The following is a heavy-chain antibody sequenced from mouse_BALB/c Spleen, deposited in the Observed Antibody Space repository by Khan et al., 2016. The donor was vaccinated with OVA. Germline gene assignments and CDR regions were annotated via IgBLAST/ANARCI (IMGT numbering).Heavy chain of an antibody. CDR3: ARRYYFGYTLVY. CDR2: ISPGSGDT. Sequence: QVQLQQSGAELTRPGASVKLSCKASGYTFTDYYINWVKQRTGQGLEWIGEISPGSGDTYYNEKFKGKATLTADKSSSTVYMPLSSLTAEASAVYFCARRYYFGYTLVYWGLGTLFTVPA. CDR1: GYTFTDYY. D-gene: IGHD1-2*01. J-gene: IGHJ3*01. V-gene: IGHV1-77*01.